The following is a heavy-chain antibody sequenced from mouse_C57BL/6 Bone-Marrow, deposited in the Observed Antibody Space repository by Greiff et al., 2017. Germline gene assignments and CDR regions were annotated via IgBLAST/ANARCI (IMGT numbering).Heavy chain of an antibody. J-gene: IGHJ1*03. CDR3: ARSHYYGSSYPWYFDV. D-gene: IGHD1-1*01. V-gene: IGHV1-64*01. CDR2: NHPNSGST. CDR1: GYTFTSYW. Sequence: QVQLQQPGAELVKPGASVKLSCKASGYTFTSYWMHWVKQRPGQGLEWIGMNHPNSGSTNYNEKFKSKATLTVDKSSSTAYMQLSSLTSEDSAVYYCARSHYYGSSYPWYFDVWGTGTTVTVSS.